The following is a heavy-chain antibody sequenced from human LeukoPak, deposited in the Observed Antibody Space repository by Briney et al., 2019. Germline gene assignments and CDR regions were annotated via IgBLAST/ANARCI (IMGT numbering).Heavy chain of an antibody. CDR1: GYTLTELS. V-gene: IGHV1-24*01. CDR3: ATDMGEYSYGPEINFDY. Sequence: ASVKVSCKVSGYTLTELSMHWVRQALGKGLEWMGGFDPEDGETIYAQKFQGRVTMTEDTSTDTAYMELSSLRSEDTAVYYCATDMGEYSYGPEINFDYWGQGTLVTVSS. D-gene: IGHD5-18*01. J-gene: IGHJ4*02. CDR2: FDPEDGET.